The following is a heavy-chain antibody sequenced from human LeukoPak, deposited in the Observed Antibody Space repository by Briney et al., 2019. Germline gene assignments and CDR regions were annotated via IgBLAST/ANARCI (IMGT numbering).Heavy chain of an antibody. V-gene: IGHV1-69*13. Sequence: ASVKVSCKASGGTLSRQAVNWVRQAPGQGLEWMGGNIPIFGATNYAQRFQGRVTITADEATSTVYMELSSLRSEDTAVYYCARDAEYYDSSGLFDYWGQGTLVTVSS. CDR1: GGTLSRQA. CDR3: ARDAEYYDSSGLFDY. J-gene: IGHJ4*02. CDR2: NIPIFGAT. D-gene: IGHD3-22*01.